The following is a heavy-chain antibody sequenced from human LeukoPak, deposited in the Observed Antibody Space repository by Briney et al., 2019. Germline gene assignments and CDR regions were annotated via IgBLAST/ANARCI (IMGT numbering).Heavy chain of an antibody. D-gene: IGHD6-19*01. CDR3: ARGVSGWYARGVDY. J-gene: IGHJ4*02. CDR1: GGSFSGYY. V-gene: IGHV4-34*01. CDR2: INHSRST. Sequence: SETLSLTCAVYGGSFSGYYWSWIRQPPGKGLEWIGEINHSRSTNYNPSLKSRVTISVDTSKNQFSLKLSSVTAADTAVYYCARGVSGWYARGVDYWGQGTLVTVSS.